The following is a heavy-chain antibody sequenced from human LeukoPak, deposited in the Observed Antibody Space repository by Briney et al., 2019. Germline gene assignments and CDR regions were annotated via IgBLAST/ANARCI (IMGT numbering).Heavy chain of an antibody. CDR2: ISSSGSTI. Sequence: GGSLRLSCAASGFTFSDYYMSWIRQAPGKGLEWVSYISSSGSTIYYADSVKGRFTISRDNSKNTLYLQMNSLRAEDTAVYYCAKDRGLGYCSSTSCYYFDYWGQGTLVTVSS. CDR3: AKDRGLGYCSSTSCYYFDY. J-gene: IGHJ4*02. CDR1: GFTFSDYY. D-gene: IGHD2-2*01. V-gene: IGHV3-11*04.